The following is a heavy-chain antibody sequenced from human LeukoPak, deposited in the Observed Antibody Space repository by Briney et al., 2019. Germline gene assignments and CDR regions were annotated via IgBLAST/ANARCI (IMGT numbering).Heavy chain of an antibody. V-gene: IGHV3-48*03. CDR2: ISSSGNTI. CDR1: GFTFSSYE. J-gene: IGHJ6*02. Sequence: GGSLRLSCAASGFTFSSYEMNWVRQAPGKGLEWVSYISSSGNTIYYADSVKGRFTISRDNAKNSLYLQMNSLRAEDTAFYYCASSGWWDYYYYGMDVWGQGTTVTVSS. CDR3: ASSGWWDYYYYGMDV. D-gene: IGHD2-15*01.